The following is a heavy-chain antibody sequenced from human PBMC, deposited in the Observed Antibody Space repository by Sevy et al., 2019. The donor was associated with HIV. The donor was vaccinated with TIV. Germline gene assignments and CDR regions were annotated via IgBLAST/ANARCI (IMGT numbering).Heavy chain of an antibody. J-gene: IGHJ4*02. CDR2: MSYDGGNK. CDR1: GFTFSRYA. D-gene: IGHD3-10*01. Sequence: GGSLRLSCAVSGFTFSRYAMHWARQAPGKGLEWVAVMSYDGGNKYYAYSVKGRFTISRDNSKNTLFLHMNSLRAEDTAVYYCARIGMGQTYGTPPWYWGQGTLVTVSS. CDR3: ARIGMGQTYGTPPWY. V-gene: IGHV3-30-3*01.